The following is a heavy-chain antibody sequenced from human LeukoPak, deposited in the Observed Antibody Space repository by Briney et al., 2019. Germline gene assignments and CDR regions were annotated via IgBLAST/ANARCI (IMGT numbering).Heavy chain of an antibody. CDR2: ISSSSSYI. Sequence: PGGSLRLSCAASGFTFSSYSMNWVRQAPGKGLEWVSSISSSSSYIYYADSVKGRFTISRDNAKNSLYLQMNSLRAEDTAVYCCARDSGSPKGSCAYWGQGTLVTVSS. J-gene: IGHJ4*02. D-gene: IGHD1-26*01. V-gene: IGHV3-21*01. CDR3: ARDSGSPKGSCAY. CDR1: GFTFSSYS.